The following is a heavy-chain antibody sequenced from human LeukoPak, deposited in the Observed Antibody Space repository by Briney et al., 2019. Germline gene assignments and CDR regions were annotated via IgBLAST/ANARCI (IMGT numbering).Heavy chain of an antibody. J-gene: IGHJ4*02. V-gene: IGHV3-9*01. CDR3: ARDWGAGGSFDY. CDR1: GFTLDDYV. CDR2: ISWNSVSI. Sequence: GGSLRLSCAASGFTLDDYVMHWVRQAPGKGLEWVSGISWNSVSIGYADSVKGRFTISRDNAKNSLYLQMNSLRAEDTAVYYCARDWGAGGSFDYWGQGTLVTVSS. D-gene: IGHD3-16*01.